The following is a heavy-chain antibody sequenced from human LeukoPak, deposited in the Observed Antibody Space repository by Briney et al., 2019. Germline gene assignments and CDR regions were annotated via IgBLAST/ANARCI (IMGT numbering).Heavy chain of an antibody. CDR3: AMLPITGTRLDP. D-gene: IGHD1-20*01. J-gene: IGHJ5*02. CDR1: GGSISTSNYY. Sequence: PSETLSLTCTVSGGSISTSNYYWGWIRQPPGKGLEWIGSIYYSGSTYYNPSLKSRVTISVDTSKNQFSLKLSSVTAADTAMYYCAMLPITGTRLDPWGQGTLVTVSS. CDR2: IYYSGST. V-gene: IGHV4-39*01.